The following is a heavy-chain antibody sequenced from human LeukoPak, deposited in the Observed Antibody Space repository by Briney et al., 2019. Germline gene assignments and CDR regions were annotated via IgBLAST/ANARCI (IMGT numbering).Heavy chain of an antibody. D-gene: IGHD3-22*01. CDR2: ISYSGTT. J-gene: IGHJ3*02. CDR3: ARVQGYYDSSGYFTTPSDAFDI. Sequence: SETLSLTCTVSGDSIRSNSYYWGWIRQPPGKGLEWIGSISYSGTTYYNPSLKSRVTISVDTSKNQFSLKLSSVTAADTAVYYCARVQGYYDSSGYFTTPSDAFDIWGQGTMVTVSS. CDR1: GDSIRSNSYY. V-gene: IGHV4-39*07.